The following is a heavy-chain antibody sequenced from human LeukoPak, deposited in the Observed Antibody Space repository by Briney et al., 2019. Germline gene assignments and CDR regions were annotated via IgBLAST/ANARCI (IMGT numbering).Heavy chain of an antibody. D-gene: IGHD5-12*01. J-gene: IGHJ4*02. CDR3: AKDPGGGSYYFDS. CDR2: IYSGGST. CDR1: GFTVSSNY. V-gene: IGHV3-53*01. Sequence: PGGSLRLSCAASGFTVSSNYMSWVRQAPGKGLEWVSLIYSGGSTYYADSVKGRFTISRDNSKNTVYLQMNSLRAEDTAVYYCAKDPGGGSYYFDSWGQGTQVTVSS.